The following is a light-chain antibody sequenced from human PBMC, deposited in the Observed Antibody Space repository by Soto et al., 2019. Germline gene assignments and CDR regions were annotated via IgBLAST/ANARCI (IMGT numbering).Light chain of an antibody. CDR3: QQYNNWPPLT. V-gene: IGKV3-15*01. J-gene: IGKJ4*01. Sequence: EIVMTQSPATLSVSPGERATLSCRASQSVSSNLAWYQQKPGQAPRLLIYGASPRATGIPARFSGSGSGTEFTLTISRLQSEDFAVYYCQQYNNWPPLTFGGGTKVEIK. CDR1: QSVSSN. CDR2: GAS.